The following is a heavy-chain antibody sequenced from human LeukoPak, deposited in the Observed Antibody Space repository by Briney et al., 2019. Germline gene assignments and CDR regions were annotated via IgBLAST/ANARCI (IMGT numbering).Heavy chain of an antibody. V-gene: IGHV4-34*01. CDR2: INHSGST. CDR1: GGSFSGYY. J-gene: IGHJ4*02. Sequence: SETLSLTCAVYGGSFSGYYWSWIRQPPGKGLEWIGEINHSGSTNYNPSLKSRVTISIHPSKNQFSLRLSSVTAADTAVYYCARAQSNQMATKIWGQGILVTVSS. CDR3: ARAQSNQMATKI. D-gene: IGHD5-24*01.